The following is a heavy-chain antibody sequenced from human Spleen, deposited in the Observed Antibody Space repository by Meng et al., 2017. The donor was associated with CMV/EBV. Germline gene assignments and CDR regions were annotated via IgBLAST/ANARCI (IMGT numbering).Heavy chain of an antibody. Sequence: ASVKVSCKASGGTFSSYAISWVRQAPGQGLEWMGRISAYNGNTNYAQKLQGRVIMTTDTSTSTAYMELRGLRADDTAVYYCARGYCSRTSCYVDYYCGLDVWGQGTTVTVSS. CDR3: ARGYCSRTSCYVDYYCGLDV. D-gene: IGHD2-2*01. CDR1: GGTFSSYA. CDR2: ISAYNGNT. J-gene: IGHJ6*02. V-gene: IGHV1-18*01.